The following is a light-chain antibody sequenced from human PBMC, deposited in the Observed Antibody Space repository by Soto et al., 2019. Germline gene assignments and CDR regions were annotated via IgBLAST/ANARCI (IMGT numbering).Light chain of an antibody. Sequence: QSALSQPASVSGSPGQSITISCTGTSSDVGGYNYVSWYQHHPGKAPKLIIYHVSNRPSGVSNRFSGAKSGDTASLTISGLKAEDEADYYCGSYTNTNTRVFGTGTKLTVL. V-gene: IGLV2-14*03. CDR1: SSDVGGYNY. J-gene: IGLJ1*01. CDR3: GSYTNTNTRV. CDR2: HVS.